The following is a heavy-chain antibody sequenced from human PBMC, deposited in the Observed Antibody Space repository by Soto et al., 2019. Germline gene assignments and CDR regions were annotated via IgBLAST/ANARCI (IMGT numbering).Heavy chain of an antibody. D-gene: IGHD6-25*01. J-gene: IGHJ3*02. CDR2: IYPGDSDT. V-gene: IGHV5-51*01. CDR1: GYTFTAYW. CDR3: ARGGYSGNSKDPFYI. Sequence: PGESLKISCKGSGYTFTAYWIGWVRQMPGKGLEWMGIIYPGDSDTRYSPSFQGQVTISADKSISTAYLQWSSLKASDTAMFHCARGGYSGNSKDPFYIWGPGTMVTVSS.